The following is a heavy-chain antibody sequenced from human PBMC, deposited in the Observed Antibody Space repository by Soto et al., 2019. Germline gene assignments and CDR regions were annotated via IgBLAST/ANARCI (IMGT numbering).Heavy chain of an antibody. V-gene: IGHV3-7*03. D-gene: IGHD2-15*01. Sequence: GGSLRLSCAASGFTFSSSWMHWVCQAPEKGQEWVADIKCDGSEKYYVDSVKGQVTISVDQSISAAYLQWSSLKLSDTAMYYCARVADCSGATCQGRGWFGPWGPGTLVTVSS. CDR2: IKCDGSEK. J-gene: IGHJ5*02. CDR3: ARVADCSGATCQGRGWFGP. CDR1: GFTFSSSW.